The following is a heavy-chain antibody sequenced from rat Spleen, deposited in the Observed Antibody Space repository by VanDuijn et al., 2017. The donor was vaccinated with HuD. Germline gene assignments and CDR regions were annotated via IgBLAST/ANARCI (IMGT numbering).Heavy chain of an antibody. CDR1: GFTFSDYN. J-gene: IGHJ3*01. CDR3: TRPYAY. CDR2: IIYDGSRT. V-gene: IGHV5S10*01. Sequence: EVQLVESGGGLVQPGRSLKLSCAASGFTFSDYNMAWVRQAPKKGLEWVAIIIYDGSRTYYRDSVRGRFTISRDNAKSTLYLQMDSLRSEDTATYYCTRPYAYWGQGTLVTVSS.